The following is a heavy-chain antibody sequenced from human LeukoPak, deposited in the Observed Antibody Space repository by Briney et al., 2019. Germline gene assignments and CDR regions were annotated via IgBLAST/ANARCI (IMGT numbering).Heavy chain of an antibody. Sequence: ASVKVSCKASGYTFTGYYIHWVRQAPGQGLEWMGWINPHSGGTNYAQKFQGRVTMTRDTSISTAYMELSRLRAEDTAVYYCAACGGDCYFDWFDPWGQGTLVTVSS. V-gene: IGHV1-2*02. CDR1: GYTFTGYY. CDR3: AACGGDCYFDWFDP. CDR2: INPHSGGT. D-gene: IGHD2-21*02. J-gene: IGHJ5*02.